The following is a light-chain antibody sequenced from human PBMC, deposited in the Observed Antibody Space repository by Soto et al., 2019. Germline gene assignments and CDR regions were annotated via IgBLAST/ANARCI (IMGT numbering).Light chain of an antibody. J-gene: IGKJ5*01. V-gene: IGKV3-15*01. Sequence: EIVMTQSPGTLSVSPGEGATLFCRASQSVRTKLAWYQQRAGQAPRLLMYGASTRATGSPDRFSGSGSGTEFTLTISSLQSEDFAVYYCQQYNSWPPITFGQGTRLEIK. CDR2: GAS. CDR3: QQYNSWPPIT. CDR1: QSVRTK.